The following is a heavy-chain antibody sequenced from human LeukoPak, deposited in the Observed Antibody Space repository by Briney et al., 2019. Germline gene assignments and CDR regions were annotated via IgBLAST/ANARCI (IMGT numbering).Heavy chain of an antibody. V-gene: IGHV3-7*01. D-gene: IGHD3-10*01. CDR1: GFTFSSYW. J-gene: IGHJ6*02. CDR2: IKQDGSEK. CDR3: ARDLGTMVRGVGDYYGMDV. Sequence: GGSLRLSCAASGFTFSSYWMSWVRQAPGKGLEWVANIKQDGSEKYYVDSVKGRFTISRDNAKNSLYLQMNSLRAEDTAVYYCARDLGTMVRGVGDYYGMDVWGQGTTVTVSS.